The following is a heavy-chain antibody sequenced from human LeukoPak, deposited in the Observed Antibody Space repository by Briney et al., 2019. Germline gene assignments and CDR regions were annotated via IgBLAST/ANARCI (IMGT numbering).Heavy chain of an antibody. J-gene: IGHJ6*03. CDR1: GGSISSSSYY. CDR3: ARGSLFCSGGSCYNYYYYMDV. D-gene: IGHD2-15*01. CDR2: IYYSGST. V-gene: IGHV4-39*07. Sequence: SETLSLTCTVSGGSISSSSYYWGWIRQPPGKGLEWIGSIYYSGSTYYNPSLKSRVTISVDTSKNQFSLKLSSVTAADTAVYYCARGSLFCSGGSCYNYYYYMDVWGKGTTVTVSS.